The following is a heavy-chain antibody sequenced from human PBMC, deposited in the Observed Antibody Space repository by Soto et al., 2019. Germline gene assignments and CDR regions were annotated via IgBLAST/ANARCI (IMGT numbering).Heavy chain of an antibody. Sequence: ASVKVSCKASGYTFTGYYMHWVRQAPGQGLEWMGWINPNSGGTNYAQKFQGRVTMTRDTSISTAYMDLSRLRSDDTAVYYCAREESRDGYNEDFDCWGQGTLLTAPQ. V-gene: IGHV1-2*02. J-gene: IGHJ4*02. CDR1: GYTFTGYY. CDR2: INPNSGGT. CDR3: AREESRDGYNEDFDC. D-gene: IGHD5-12*01.